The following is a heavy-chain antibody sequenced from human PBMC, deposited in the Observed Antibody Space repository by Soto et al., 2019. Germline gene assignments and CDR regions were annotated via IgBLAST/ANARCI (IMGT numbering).Heavy chain of an antibody. D-gene: IGHD7-27*01. CDR1: GGSIPSVGYS. CDR3: AGLTVYPDY. CDR2: IHHGGGT. Sequence: QLQLQESGPGLLQPSQTLSLTCVVSGGSIPSVGYSWTWIRQPPGKGLEWIGYIHHGGGTSYNPALESRVTISIDRPRNQFSLNLNSVTAADTAVYYCAGLTVYPDYWGQGTLVTVFS. J-gene: IGHJ4*02. V-gene: IGHV4-30-2*01.